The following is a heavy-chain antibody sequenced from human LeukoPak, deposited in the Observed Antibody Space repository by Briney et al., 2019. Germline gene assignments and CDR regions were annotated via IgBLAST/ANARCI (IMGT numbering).Heavy chain of an antibody. CDR1: GGSFSGYY. J-gene: IGHJ5*02. Sequence: SETLSLTCAVYGGSFSGYYWSWIRQPPGKGLEWIGEINHSGSTNYNPSLKSRVTISVDTSKNQFSLKRSSVTAADTAVYYCAIAVGVANWFDPWGQGTLVTVSS. CDR2: INHSGST. D-gene: IGHD2-15*01. CDR3: AIAVGVANWFDP. V-gene: IGHV4-34*01.